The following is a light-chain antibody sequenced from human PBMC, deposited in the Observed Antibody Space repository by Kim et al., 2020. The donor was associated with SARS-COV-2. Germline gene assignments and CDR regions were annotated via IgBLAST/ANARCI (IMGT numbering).Light chain of an antibody. CDR1: HSVSSY. V-gene: IGKV3-11*01. Sequence: SPGERAAPSCSAGHSVSSYLSCYQQQPGQAPRLLIYDASNRATGIPARFSGSRSGTAFTLTISSLEPEDFAVYYCQQRSNWPPLTFGGGTKVDIK. CDR2: DAS. J-gene: IGKJ4*01. CDR3: QQRSNWPPLT.